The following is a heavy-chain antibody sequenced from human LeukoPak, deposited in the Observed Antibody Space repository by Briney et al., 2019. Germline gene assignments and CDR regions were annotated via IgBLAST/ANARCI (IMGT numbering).Heavy chain of an antibody. CDR1: GYTFTSYG. J-gene: IGHJ4*02. CDR2: ISAYNGNI. D-gene: IGHD6-13*01. CDR3: ARDLGAAGTLSFFDY. Sequence: ASVKVSCKASGYTFTSYGIIWGRQAPGQGLEWMGWISAYNGNINYAQKFQGRVTMTTDTSTSTAYLELRSLRSDDTAVYYCARDLGAAGTLSFFDYWGQGTLVTVSS. V-gene: IGHV1-18*04.